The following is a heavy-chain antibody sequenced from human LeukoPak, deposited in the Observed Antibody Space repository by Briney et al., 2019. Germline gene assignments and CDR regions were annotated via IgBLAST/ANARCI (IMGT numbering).Heavy chain of an antibody. CDR2: INHSGTT. Sequence: SETLSLTCAVYGESFGGSYWSWIRQPPGKGLEWIGEINHSGTTTYNSTLKSRVTISVDTSKNQFSLNLTSLSAADTAVYYCARGRPWYYNYWGQGTLVTVSS. D-gene: IGHD3-10*01. CDR1: GESFGGSY. J-gene: IGHJ4*02. V-gene: IGHV4-34*01. CDR3: ARGRPWYYNY.